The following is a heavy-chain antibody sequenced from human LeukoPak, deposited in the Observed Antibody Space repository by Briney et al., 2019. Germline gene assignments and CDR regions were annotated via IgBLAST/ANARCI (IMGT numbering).Heavy chain of an antibody. CDR1: GYTFSSYW. CDR3: ARESHYYDSSGYSRVKYYGMDV. J-gene: IGHJ6*02. Sequence: PGRSLRLSCAASGYTFSSYWMHWVRQAPGKGLVWVSRINSDGSSTTYADSVKGRFTISRDNAKNTLYLQMNSLRAEDTAAYYCARESHYYDSSGYSRVKYYGMDVWGQGTTVTVSS. V-gene: IGHV3-74*01. D-gene: IGHD3-22*01. CDR2: INSDGSST.